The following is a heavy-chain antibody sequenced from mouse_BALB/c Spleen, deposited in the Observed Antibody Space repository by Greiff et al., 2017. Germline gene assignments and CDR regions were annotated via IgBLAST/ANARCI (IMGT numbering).Heavy chain of an antibody. Sequence: EVQRVESGGGLVKPGGSLKLSCAASGFTFSDYYMYWVRQTPEKRLEWVATISDGGSYTYYPDSVKGRFTISRDNAKNNLYLQMSSLKSEDTAMYYCARGTYYDYDYYAMDDWGQGTSVTVSA. J-gene: IGHJ4*01. CDR3: ARGTYYDYDYYAMDD. CDR2: ISDGGSYT. CDR1: GFTFSDYY. D-gene: IGHD2-4*01. V-gene: IGHV5-4*02.